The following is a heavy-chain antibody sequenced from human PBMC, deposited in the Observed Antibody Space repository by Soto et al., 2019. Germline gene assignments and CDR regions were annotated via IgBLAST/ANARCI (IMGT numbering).Heavy chain of an antibody. V-gene: IGHV1-3*01. CDR1: GYTFTSYA. J-gene: IGHJ1*01. CDR3: ARTPGVDYGDYWARFQH. CDR2: INAGNGKT. D-gene: IGHD4-17*01. Sequence: QVQLVQSGAEVKKPGASVKVSCKASGYTFTSYAMHWVRQAPGQRLEWMGWINAGNGKTKYSQKFQGRVTITRDTSPSTAYMELSSLRSEDTAVYYCARTPGVDYGDYWARFQHWGQGTLVTVSS.